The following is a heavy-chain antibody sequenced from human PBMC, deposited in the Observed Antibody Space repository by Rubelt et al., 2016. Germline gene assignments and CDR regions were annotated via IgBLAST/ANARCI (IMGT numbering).Heavy chain of an antibody. CDR3: ARGLGLGYSSSWFNWFDP. Sequence: QVQLAQSGAEVKKPGASVQVSCKASGYTFTSYAMHWVRQAPGQRLEWMGWINAGNGNTKYSQKFQGRVTITRDPAASTAYMELSSLRSEDTAVYYCARGLGLGYSSSWFNWFDPWGQGTLVTVSS. CDR2: INAGNGNT. CDR1: GYTFTSYA. J-gene: IGHJ5*02. V-gene: IGHV1-3*01. D-gene: IGHD6-13*01.